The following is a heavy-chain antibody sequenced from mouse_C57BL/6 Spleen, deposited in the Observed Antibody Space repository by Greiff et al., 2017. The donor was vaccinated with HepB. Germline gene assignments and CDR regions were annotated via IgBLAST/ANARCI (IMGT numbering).Heavy chain of an antibody. J-gene: IGHJ3*01. CDR2: INPNNGGT. D-gene: IGHD1-1*01. CDR3: AREGYYYGSSDERFAY. CDR1: GYTFTDYN. V-gene: IGHV1-22*01. Sequence: VQLQQSGPELVKPGASVKMSCKASGYTFTDYNMHWVKQSHGKSLEWIGYINPNNGGTSYNQKFKGKATLTVNKSSSTAYLELRSLTSEDSAVYDCAREGYYYGSSDERFAYWGQGTLVTVSA.